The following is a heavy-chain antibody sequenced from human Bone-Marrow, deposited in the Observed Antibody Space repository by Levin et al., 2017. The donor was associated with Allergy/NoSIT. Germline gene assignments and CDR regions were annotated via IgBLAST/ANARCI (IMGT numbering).Heavy chain of an antibody. D-gene: IGHD3-22*01. J-gene: IGHJ6*02. Sequence: GGSLRLSCATSGFTFTTYAIHWVRQAPGKGLEWVAVIWYDGSNEYYADSVRGRFTISRDNSKNTLYLQMNSLRAEDTAVYYCSRDSVQVVEPAPDDNNQPSLLMDVWGQGTTVIVSS. V-gene: IGHV3-33*01. CDR3: SRDSVQVVEPAPDDNNQPSLLMDV. CDR1: GFTFTTYA. CDR2: IWYDGSNE.